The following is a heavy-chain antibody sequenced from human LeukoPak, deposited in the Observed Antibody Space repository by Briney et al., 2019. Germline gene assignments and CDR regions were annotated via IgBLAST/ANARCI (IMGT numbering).Heavy chain of an antibody. CDR1: GYTFTSYG. CDR3: AREYCSSTSCLVDY. CDR2: ISAYNGNT. J-gene: IGHJ4*02. Sequence: ASVKVSCKASGYTFTSYGISWVRQAPGQGLEWMGWISAYNGNTNYAQKLQGRVTMTTDTSTSTAYMELRSLRSDDTAVYYCAREYCSSTSCLVDYWGQGTLVTVSS. V-gene: IGHV1-18*01. D-gene: IGHD2-2*01.